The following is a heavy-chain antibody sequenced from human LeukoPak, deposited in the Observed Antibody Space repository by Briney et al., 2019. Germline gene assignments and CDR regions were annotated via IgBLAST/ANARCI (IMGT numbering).Heavy chain of an antibody. J-gene: IGHJ4*02. Sequence: SETLSLTCAVYGGSFSGYYWSWIRQPPGKGLEWIGEINHSGSTNYNPSLKSRVTISVDTSKNQFSLKLSSVTAADTAVYYCARGSRQLVRGGIFYWGQGTLVTVSS. CDR2: INHSGST. CDR3: ARGSRQLVRGGIFY. CDR1: GGSFSGYY. D-gene: IGHD6-13*01. V-gene: IGHV4-34*01.